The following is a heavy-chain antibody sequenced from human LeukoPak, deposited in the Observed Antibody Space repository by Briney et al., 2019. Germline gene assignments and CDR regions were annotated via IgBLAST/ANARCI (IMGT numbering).Heavy chain of an antibody. CDR3: ARDRSYYGSGSYHY. CDR2: ISSSSSTI. J-gene: IGHJ4*02. CDR1: GFTFSSYS. Sequence: GGSLRLPCGASGFTFSSYSMNWVHQAPGNGLEWISYISSSSSTIYYADSVKGRFTISRDNAKNSLYLQMNSLRAEDTAVYYCARDRSYYGSGSYHYWGQGTLVTVSS. V-gene: IGHV3-48*01. D-gene: IGHD3-10*01.